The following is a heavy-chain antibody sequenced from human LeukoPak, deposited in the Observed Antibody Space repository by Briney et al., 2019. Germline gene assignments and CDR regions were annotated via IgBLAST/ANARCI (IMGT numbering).Heavy chain of an antibody. CDR1: GFTFNNCD. V-gene: IGHV3-13*01. Sequence: GGSLRLSCAASGFTFNNCDMHWVRQAIGKGLEWVSVIDTAGDTYYSGSVKGRFVFSRENAKNSLYLQMNSLTAGDTAVYYCARGPPGFCTNGVCHQYYYYMDVWGKGTTVTVSS. J-gene: IGHJ6*03. CDR3: ARGPPGFCTNGVCHQYYYYMDV. CDR2: IDTAGDT. D-gene: IGHD2-8*01.